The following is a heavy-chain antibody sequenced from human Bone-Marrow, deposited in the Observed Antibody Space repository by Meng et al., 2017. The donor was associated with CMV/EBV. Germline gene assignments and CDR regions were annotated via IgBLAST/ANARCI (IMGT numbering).Heavy chain of an antibody. CDR1: GFTFRCYG. Sequence: QVARGGDGGGVVEAGGALRRSCAASGFTFRCYGMHWVRQVPGKGLEWVAFIRYDGSNKYYADSVKGRFTISRDNSKNTLYLQMNSLRAEDTAVYYCAKVAGRIYWGQGTLVTVSS. D-gene: IGHD2-15*01. CDR3: AKVAGRIY. J-gene: IGHJ4*02. V-gene: IGHV3-30*02. CDR2: IRYDGSNK.